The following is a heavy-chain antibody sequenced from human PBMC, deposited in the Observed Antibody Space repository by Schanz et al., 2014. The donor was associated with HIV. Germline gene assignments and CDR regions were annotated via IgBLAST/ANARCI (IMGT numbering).Heavy chain of an antibody. J-gene: IGHJ4*02. V-gene: IGHV3-33*01. D-gene: IGHD4-17*01. CDR1: GFTFSTYG. CDR3: ATAAVTDYSDN. Sequence: VQLLESGGGLVQPGGSLKLSCAASGFTFSTYGMHWVRQAPGKGLEWVAVIWYDGSNKYYADSVKGRFTISRDNSKNTLYLQMNSLRGEDTAVYYCATAAVTDYSDNWGQGTLVTVSS. CDR2: IWYDGSNK.